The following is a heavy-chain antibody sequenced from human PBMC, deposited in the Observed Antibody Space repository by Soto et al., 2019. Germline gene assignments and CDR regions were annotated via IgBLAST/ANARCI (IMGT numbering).Heavy chain of an antibody. D-gene: IGHD3-10*01. Sequence: GGSLRLSCAASGFTFSSYSMNWVRQAPGKGLEWVSSISSSSSYIYYADSVKGRFTISRDNAKNSLYLQMNSLRAEDTAVYYCARVLHIDTLLWFGDPRDHDAFDIWGQGTMVTVSS. J-gene: IGHJ3*02. CDR3: ARVLHIDTLLWFGDPRDHDAFDI. CDR2: ISSSSSYI. CDR1: GFTFSSYS. V-gene: IGHV3-21*01.